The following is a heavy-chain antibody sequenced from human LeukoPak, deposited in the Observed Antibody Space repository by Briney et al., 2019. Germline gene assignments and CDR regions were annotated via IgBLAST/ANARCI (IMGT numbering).Heavy chain of an antibody. J-gene: IGHJ4*02. Sequence: PGGSLRLSCAVSGFTFNGYAMSCVRQSPGKGLEWVSGITGSGGSAYYTDSVKGRFTISRDNSKNTLYLQMNSLRAEDTAVYYCAKGRCSGGSCYGRGFDYWGQGTLVTVSS. CDR3: AKGRCSGGSCYGRGFDY. CDR1: GFTFNGYA. D-gene: IGHD2-15*01. CDR2: ITGSGGSA. V-gene: IGHV3-23*01.